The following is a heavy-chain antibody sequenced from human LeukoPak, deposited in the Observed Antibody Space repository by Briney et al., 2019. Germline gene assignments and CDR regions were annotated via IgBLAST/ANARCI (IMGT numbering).Heavy chain of an antibody. J-gene: IGHJ3*02. V-gene: IGHV1-18*01. CDR3: ARDYSITMIAVPTRGAFDI. Sequence: ASVKVSCKASGYTFTSYGISWVRQAPGQGLEWMGWISAYNGNTNYAQKLQGRVTMTTDTSTSTAYMELRSLRSDDTAVYYCARDYSITMIAVPTRGAFDIWGQGTMVTVSS. CDR2: ISAYNGNT. CDR1: GYTFTSYG. D-gene: IGHD3-22*01.